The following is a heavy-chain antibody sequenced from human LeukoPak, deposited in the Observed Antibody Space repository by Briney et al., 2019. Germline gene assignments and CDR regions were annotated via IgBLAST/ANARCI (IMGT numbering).Heavy chain of an antibody. Sequence: GGSLRLSCAASGFTFSSYAMRWVRQAPGKGLEWVSAMSGRGGSTYYAVCVKGRFTISRDNSKSTLYLQRNSLRAEDTAVYYCVRDWGGPFDYWGQGTLVTVSS. J-gene: IGHJ4*02. V-gene: IGHV3-23*01. D-gene: IGHD3/OR15-3a*01. CDR2: MSGRGGST. CDR3: VRDWGGPFDY. CDR1: GFTFSSYA.